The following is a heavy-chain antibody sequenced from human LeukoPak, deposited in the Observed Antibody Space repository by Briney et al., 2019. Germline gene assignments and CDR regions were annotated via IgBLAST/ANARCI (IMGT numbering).Heavy chain of an antibody. V-gene: IGHV1-18*01. CDR1: GGTFSSYA. D-gene: IGHD3-3*01. Sequence: ASVKVSCKASGGTFSSYAISWVRQAPGQGLEWMGWISAYNGNTNYAQKLQGRVTMTTDTSTSTAYMELRSLRSDDTAVYYCARGGGFYDFWSGYYSYYYYYYMDVWGKGTTVTVSS. J-gene: IGHJ6*03. CDR2: ISAYNGNT. CDR3: ARGGGFYDFWSGYYSYYYYYYMDV.